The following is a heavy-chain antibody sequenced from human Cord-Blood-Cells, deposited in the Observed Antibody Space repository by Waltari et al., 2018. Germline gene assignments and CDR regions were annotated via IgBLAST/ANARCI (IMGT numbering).Heavy chain of an antibody. CDR2: INPRGCST. CDR3: ARERYCSSTSCYAIDY. J-gene: IGHJ4*02. CDR1: GYTFTSYY. V-gene: IGHV1-46*01. D-gene: IGHD2-2*01. Sequence: QVQLAQSGAEVKKPGSSVKVHCMAAGYTFTSYYMNWVQQAPGKGLEWMGIINPRGCSTSYAQKFQGRVTMTRDTSTSTVDMELSSLRSEDTAVYYCARERYCSSTSCYAIDYWGQGTLVTVSS.